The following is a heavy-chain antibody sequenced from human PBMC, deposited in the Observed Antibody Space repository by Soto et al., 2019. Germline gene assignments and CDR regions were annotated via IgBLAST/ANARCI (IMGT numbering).Heavy chain of an antibody. CDR2: ISGNGADK. Sequence: EVQLLESGGGLVQPGGSVRLSCAASGFTFSSYAMSWVRQAPGKGLEWVSAISGNGADKSYADSVRGRFTISRDNSKDTLYLQMKGRGADDTAGYYGGKEIRVSGCVVCSYWGQGILVTVSS. CDR3: GKEIRVSGCVVCSY. V-gene: IGHV3-23*01. J-gene: IGHJ4*02. D-gene: IGHD6-19*01. CDR1: GFTFSSYA.